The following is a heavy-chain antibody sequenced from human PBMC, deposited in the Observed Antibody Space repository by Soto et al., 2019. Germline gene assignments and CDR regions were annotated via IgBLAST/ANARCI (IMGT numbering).Heavy chain of an antibody. CDR3: ARDDASSSRARALDI. D-gene: IGHD6-13*01. Sequence: QVQLVQSGAEVKKPGASVKVSCKASGYTFTSYAISWVRQAPGQGLEWMGWISAYNGDTNYAQKLQGRVTMTRDTSMRTATMELRSLRYDDTAVYYCARDDASSSRARALDIWGQERMITVSS. V-gene: IGHV1-18*01. CDR1: GYTFTSYA. CDR2: ISAYNGDT. J-gene: IGHJ3*02.